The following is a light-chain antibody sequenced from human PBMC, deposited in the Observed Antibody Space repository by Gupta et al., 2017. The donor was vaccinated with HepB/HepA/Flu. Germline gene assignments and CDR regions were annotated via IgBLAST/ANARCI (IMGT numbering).Light chain of an antibody. J-gene: IGKJ2*01. CDR2: DTS. CDR3: QQYDSWPVT. V-gene: IGKV3-15*01. CDR1: QSVDIS. Sequence: EIVMPQSPATLSMSPGERATLACRASQSVDISLAWYQQKPGQAPRLLIYDTSSRATSVPARFSGSGSGTEFTLTISSLQAEDFAVYYCQQYDSWPVTFGQGTKLEIK.